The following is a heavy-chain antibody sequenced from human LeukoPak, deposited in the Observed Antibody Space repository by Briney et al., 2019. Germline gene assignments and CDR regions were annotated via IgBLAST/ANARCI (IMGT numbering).Heavy chain of an antibody. J-gene: IGHJ6*02. Sequence: WASVKLSCKASGYTFTSYGISWVRQAPGQGLEWMGWISAYNGTTNNAQQLQGRVTMTTATSTRTSYMELWILRSDDTAVYYCARDAIPRDIVVVVAATRGPLGYGMDVWGQGTTVTVSS. CDR2: ISAYNGTT. CDR1: GYTFTSYG. CDR3: ARDAIPRDIVVVVAATRGPLGYGMDV. V-gene: IGHV1-18*01. D-gene: IGHD2-15*01.